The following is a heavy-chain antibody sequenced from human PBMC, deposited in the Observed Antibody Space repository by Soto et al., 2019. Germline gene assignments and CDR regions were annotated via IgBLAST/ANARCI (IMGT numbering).Heavy chain of an antibody. V-gene: IGHV4-34*01. J-gene: IGHJ4*02. Sequence: SETLSLTCAVYGGSFSGYYWSWIRQPPGKGLEWIGEINHSGSTNYNPSLKSRVTISVDTSKNQFSLKLSSVTAADTAVYYCARSWVYGSGSYYNPTDYWGQGTLVTVSS. CDR3: ARSWVYGSGSYYNPTDY. D-gene: IGHD3-10*01. CDR1: GGSFSGYY. CDR2: INHSGST.